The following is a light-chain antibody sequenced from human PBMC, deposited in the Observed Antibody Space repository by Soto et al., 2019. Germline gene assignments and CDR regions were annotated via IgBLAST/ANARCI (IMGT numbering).Light chain of an antibody. CDR3: QHLNNYPPFT. Sequence: IQLTQSPSSLSASVGDRVSITCRASQDIKTYLAWYQKKQGKAPKLLISGTFTLQSGVPSRFNGSGSGTDFTLTISRLQPEDFATYYGQHLNNYPPFTFGPGTKVDLE. V-gene: IGKV1-9*01. J-gene: IGKJ3*01. CDR1: QDIKTY. CDR2: GTF.